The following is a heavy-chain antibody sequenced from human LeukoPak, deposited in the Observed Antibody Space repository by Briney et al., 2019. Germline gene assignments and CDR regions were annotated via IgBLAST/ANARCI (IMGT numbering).Heavy chain of an antibody. V-gene: IGHV1-8*01. CDR1: GYTFTSYD. D-gene: IGHD3-3*01. CDR2: MNPNSGNT. J-gene: IGHJ6*02. Sequence: ASVKVSFKASGYTFTSYDINWVRQATGQGLEWMGWMNPNSGNTGYAQKFQGRVTMTRNTSISTAYMELSSLRSEDTAVYYCARGLRSGYPYYYYYYGMDVWGQGTTVTVSS. CDR3: ARGLRSGYPYYYYYYGMDV.